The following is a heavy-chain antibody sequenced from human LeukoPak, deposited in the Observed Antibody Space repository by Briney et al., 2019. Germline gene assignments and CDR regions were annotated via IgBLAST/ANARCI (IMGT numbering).Heavy chain of an antibody. CDR2: ISYDGSNK. CDR3: ARGAVAGHRHLYYFDY. CDR1: GFTFSSYA. J-gene: IGHJ4*02. V-gene: IGHV3-30*04. D-gene: IGHD6-19*01. Sequence: SGGSLRLSCAASGFTFSSYAMHWVRQAPGKGLEWVAVISYDGSNKYYADSVKGRFTISRDNSKNTLYLQMNSLRAEDTAVYYCARGAVAGHRHLYYFDYWGQGTLVTVSS.